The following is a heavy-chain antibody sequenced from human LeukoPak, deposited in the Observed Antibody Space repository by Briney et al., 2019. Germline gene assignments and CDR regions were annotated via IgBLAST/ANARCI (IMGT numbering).Heavy chain of an antibody. CDR1: GFTFSSYG. V-gene: IGHV3-30*18. CDR3: AKGELTGDLDY. Sequence: PGGSLRLSCAASGFTFSSYGMHWVRQAPGKGLEWVAVISYDGSNKYYADSVKGRFTISRDNSKNTLYLQMNSLRAEDTAVYYCAKGELTGDLDYWGQGTLVTVSS. CDR2: ISYDGSNK. J-gene: IGHJ4*02. D-gene: IGHD7-27*01.